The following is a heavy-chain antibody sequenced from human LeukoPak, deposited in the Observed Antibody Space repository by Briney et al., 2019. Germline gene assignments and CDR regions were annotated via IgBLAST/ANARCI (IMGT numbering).Heavy chain of an antibody. CDR2: IYRSGST. D-gene: IGHD6-13*01. CDR3: ARVSSREGFDP. Sequence: SETLSLTCTVSGGSISSGGYYWSWIRQPPGKGLEWIGYIYRSGSTYYNPSLKSRVTISVDRSKNQFSLKLSSVTAADTAVYYCARVSSREGFDPWGQGTLVTVSS. V-gene: IGHV4-30-2*01. CDR1: GGSISSGGYY. J-gene: IGHJ5*02.